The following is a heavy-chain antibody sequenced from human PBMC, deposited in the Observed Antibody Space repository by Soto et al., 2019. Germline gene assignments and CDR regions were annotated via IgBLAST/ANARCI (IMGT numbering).Heavy chain of an antibody. D-gene: IGHD4-4*01. CDR2: ISYDGSNK. CDR3: ARDLGGPSNHY. CDR1: GFTFSSYA. Sequence: QVQLVESGGGVVQPGRSLRLSCAASGFTFSSYAMHWVRQAPGKGLEWVAVISYDGSNKYYADSLKGRFTISRDNSKNTLYLQMNSLGAEDTAVYYCARDLGGPSNHYWGQGTLVTVSS. J-gene: IGHJ4*02. V-gene: IGHV3-30*14.